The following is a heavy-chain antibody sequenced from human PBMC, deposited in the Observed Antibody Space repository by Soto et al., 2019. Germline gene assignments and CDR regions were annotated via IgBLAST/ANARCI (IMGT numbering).Heavy chain of an antibody. CDR1: GFTFSSYA. V-gene: IGHV3-23*01. Sequence: GGSLRLSCAASGFTFSSYAMSWVRQAPGKGLEWVSAISGSGGSTYYADSVKGRFTISRDNSKNTLYLQMNSLRAEDTAVYYCAKDTYTGSVVPAAMPGWFDPWGQGTLVTVSS. CDR3: AKDTYTGSVVPAAMPGWFDP. D-gene: IGHD2-2*01. J-gene: IGHJ5*02. CDR2: ISGSGGST.